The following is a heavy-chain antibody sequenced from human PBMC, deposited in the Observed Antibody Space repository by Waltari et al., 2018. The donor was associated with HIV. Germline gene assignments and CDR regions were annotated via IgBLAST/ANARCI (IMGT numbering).Heavy chain of an antibody. CDR3: ARVKAVGRRGDYFFDY. V-gene: IGHV1-69*12. CDR2: ILPVFGTV. D-gene: IGHD4-17*01. Sequence: QVQLVQSGAEVKKPGSSVRVSCRTSADTFNNFGITWVRQAPGQGLEWMGGILPVFGTVTFGRKVQGRLLYIAEESTTTAFMGLSGLRPDETAEYFCARVKAVGRRGDYFFDYWGQGSLIIVSS. J-gene: IGHJ4*02. CDR1: ADTFNNFG.